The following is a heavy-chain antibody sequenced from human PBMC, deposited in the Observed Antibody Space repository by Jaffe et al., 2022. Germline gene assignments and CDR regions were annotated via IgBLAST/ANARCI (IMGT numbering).Heavy chain of an antibody. CDR1: GFTFSSYE. D-gene: IGHD3-10*01. CDR3: ARGWRVLLWFKYGAFDI. CDR2: ISSSGSTI. V-gene: IGHV3-48*03. Sequence: EVQLVESGGGLVQPGGSLRLSCAASGFTFSSYEMNWVRQAPGKGLEWVSYISSSGSTIYYADSVKGRFTISRDNAKNSLYLQMNSLRAEDTAVYYCARGWRVLLWFKYGAFDIWGQGTMVTVSS. J-gene: IGHJ3*02.